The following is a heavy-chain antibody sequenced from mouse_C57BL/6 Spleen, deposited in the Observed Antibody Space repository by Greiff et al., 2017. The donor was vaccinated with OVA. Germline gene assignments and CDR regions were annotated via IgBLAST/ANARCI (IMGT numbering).Heavy chain of an antibody. Sequence: QVQLQQSGAELVKPGASVKRACKASGYTLPSSPLPCAPPLCFPFLSFLVWFYPGSGSIKYNEKFKDKATLTADKSSSTVYMELSRVTSEDSAVYFCARHEDYYGSSYFDYWGQGTTLTVSS. CDR2: FYPGSGSI. J-gene: IGHJ2*01. D-gene: IGHD1-1*01. CDR1: GYTLPSSP. CDR3: ARHEDYYGSSYFDY. V-gene: IGHV1-62-2*01.